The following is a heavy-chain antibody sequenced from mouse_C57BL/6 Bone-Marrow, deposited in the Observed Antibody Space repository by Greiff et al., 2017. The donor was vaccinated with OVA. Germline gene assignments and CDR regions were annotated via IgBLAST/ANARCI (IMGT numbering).Heavy chain of an antibody. CDR2: IYPGGGYT. J-gene: IGHJ1*03. D-gene: IGHD1-1*01. CDR1: GYTFTNYW. CDR3: ARFAYYYGSFYWYFDV. V-gene: IGHV1-63*01. Sequence: QVQLKQSGAELVRPGTSVKMSCKASGYTFTNYWIGWAKQRPGHGLEWIGDIYPGGGYTNYNEKFKGKATLTADKSSSTAYMQFSSLTSEDSAIYYCARFAYYYGSFYWYFDVWGTGTTVTVSS.